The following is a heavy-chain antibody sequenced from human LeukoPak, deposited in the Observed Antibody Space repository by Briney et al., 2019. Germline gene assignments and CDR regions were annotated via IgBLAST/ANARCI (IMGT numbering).Heavy chain of an antibody. Sequence: GGSLRLSCAASGLTFSTYGMHWVRQAPGKGLEWVAVIWYDGSKKSYGDSVKGRFTISRDNSENTVSLQMSSLRAEDTAVYYCARDYCGGDCYDPPLSFNYWGRGILVTVSS. V-gene: IGHV3-33*01. D-gene: IGHD2-21*02. CDR1: GLTFSTYG. CDR2: IWYDGSKK. CDR3: ARDYCGGDCYDPPLSFNY. J-gene: IGHJ4*02.